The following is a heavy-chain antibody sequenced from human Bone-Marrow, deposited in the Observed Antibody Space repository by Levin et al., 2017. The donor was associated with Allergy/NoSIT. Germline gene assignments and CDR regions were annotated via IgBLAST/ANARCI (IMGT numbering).Heavy chain of an antibody. V-gene: IGHV3-30*19. D-gene: IGHD3-22*01. CDR2: ISVDGGIK. J-gene: IGHJ3*02. CDR3: ARALYYDSSAYVMEAFDI. CDR1: GFTFSSYG. Sequence: GESLKISCAASGFTFSSYGMDWVRQAPGKGLEWVAVISVDGGIKFYADSVKGRFTISRDNSKNTLYLQMNSLRPEDTALYSCARALYYDSSAYVMEAFDIWGQGTMVTVSS.